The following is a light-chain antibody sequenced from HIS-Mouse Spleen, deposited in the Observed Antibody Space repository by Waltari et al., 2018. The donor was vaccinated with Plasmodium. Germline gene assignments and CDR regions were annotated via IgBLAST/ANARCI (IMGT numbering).Light chain of an antibody. CDR3: NSRDSSGNHQV. Sequence: SSELTQDPAVSVALGQTGRITCQGNSRRSYYASWYQQKPGQAPGLVNFGKNNRPSGIPDRFSGSSSGNTASVTITGAQAEDEADYYCNSRDSSGNHQVFGGGTKLTVL. J-gene: IGLJ3*02. CDR2: GKN. CDR1: SRRSYY. V-gene: IGLV3-19*01.